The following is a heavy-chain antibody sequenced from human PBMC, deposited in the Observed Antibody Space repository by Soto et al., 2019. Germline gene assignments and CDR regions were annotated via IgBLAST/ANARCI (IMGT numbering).Heavy chain of an antibody. D-gene: IGHD3-10*01. CDR2: ISGSGGST. CDR3: AEGTMVPLWYFDL. J-gene: IGHJ2*01. Sequence: EVQLLESGGGLVQPGGSLRLSCAASGFTFSSYAMSWVRQAPGKGLEWVSAISGSGGSTYYADSVKGRFTISRDNSENTQYLHMNSLRAEDTAVYYCAEGTMVPLWYFDLWGRVTLVSVSS. CDR1: GFTFSSYA. V-gene: IGHV3-23*01.